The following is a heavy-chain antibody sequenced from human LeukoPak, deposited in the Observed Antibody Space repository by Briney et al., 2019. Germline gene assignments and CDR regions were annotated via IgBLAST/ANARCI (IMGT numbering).Heavy chain of an antibody. CDR1: GFTFSSYA. D-gene: IGHD1-26*01. CDR2: ISGSGCST. Sequence: GGSLRLSCAASGFTFSSYAMSWVRQAPGKGREWVSAISGSGCSTYYADSVKGQFTISRDNSKNTLYLQMNSLRAEDTAVYYCARETGIVGAVDYWGQGTLVTVSS. J-gene: IGHJ4*02. V-gene: IGHV3-23*01. CDR3: ARETGIVGAVDY.